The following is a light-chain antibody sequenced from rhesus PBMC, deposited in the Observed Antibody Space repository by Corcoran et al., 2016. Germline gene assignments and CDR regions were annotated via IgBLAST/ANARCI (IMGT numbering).Light chain of an antibody. V-gene: IGKV1-25*01. CDR3: QQYNSLPPWT. J-gene: IGKJ1*01. CDR2: YAT. CDR1: QGISSY. Sequence: DIQMTQSPSSVSASVGDRVTITCRASQGISSYLAWYKQKPGKAPKLLIYYATTLQSGVPSRFSGTGYGTEFRLTISSLKPEDFSIYYCQQYNSLPPWTFGQGTKVESK.